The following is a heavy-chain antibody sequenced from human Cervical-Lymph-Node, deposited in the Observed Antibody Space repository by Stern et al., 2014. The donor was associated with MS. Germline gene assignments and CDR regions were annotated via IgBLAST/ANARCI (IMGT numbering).Heavy chain of an antibody. J-gene: IGHJ6*02. V-gene: IGHV4-4*07. CDR2: IYSSGAT. CDR1: VGSISDYY. D-gene: IGHD4-17*01. Sequence: QVQLVESGPGLVKPSETLSLTCTVSVGSISDYYWNWIRQPAGKGLEWIGRIYSSGATNYNPSLKSRVTMSVDTPKNQFFLKLTSVSAADTAVYYCARQTSVTSSLNFYLGMDVWGQGTTVTVSS. CDR3: ARQTSVTSSLNFYLGMDV.